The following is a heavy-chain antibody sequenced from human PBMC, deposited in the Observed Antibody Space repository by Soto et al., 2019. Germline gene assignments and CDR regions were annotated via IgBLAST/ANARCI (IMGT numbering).Heavy chain of an antibody. V-gene: IGHV4-30-4*01. D-gene: IGHD1-1*01. CDR1: GVPISTDDYY. J-gene: IGHJ4*02. CDR2: IYYSGST. Sequence: PSETLSLTCTVSGVPISTDDYYWTWIRQPPGRGLEWIGYIYYSGSTCYNWSLKSRVTISIDTSKNQFSLKLISVTGADSAIYYCAREGGYVDYWGQGTLVTVPQ. CDR3: AREGGYVDY.